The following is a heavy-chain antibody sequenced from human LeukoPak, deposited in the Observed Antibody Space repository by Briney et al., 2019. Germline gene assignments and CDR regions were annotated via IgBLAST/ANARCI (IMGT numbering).Heavy chain of an antibody. CDR1: EFAFSNYA. CDR3: AKKGGGGYFDS. D-gene: IGHD3-10*01. V-gene: IGHV3-23*01. Sequence: PGGSLRLSCAASEFAFSNYAMSWVRQAPGKGLEWVSGINTGGEYTYYADSVKGRFTISRDNSKNTLYLQMNSLRAEDTAVYYCAKKGGGGYFDSWGQGPLVTVSS. J-gene: IGHJ4*02. CDR2: INTGGEYT.